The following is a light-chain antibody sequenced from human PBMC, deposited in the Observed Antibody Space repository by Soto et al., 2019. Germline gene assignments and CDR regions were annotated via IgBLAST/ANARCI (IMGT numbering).Light chain of an antibody. CDR1: SRDVGGYDS. CDR3: SSYTSGSALDV. Sequence: QSVLTQPASVSGSPGQSITISCAGTSRDVGGYDSVSWYQQHPGKAPKLLIYEVTNRPSGVSNRFSGSKSGNTASLTISGLQTEDEADYYCSSYTSGSALDVFGTGTKVTVL. CDR2: EVT. J-gene: IGLJ1*01. V-gene: IGLV2-14*01.